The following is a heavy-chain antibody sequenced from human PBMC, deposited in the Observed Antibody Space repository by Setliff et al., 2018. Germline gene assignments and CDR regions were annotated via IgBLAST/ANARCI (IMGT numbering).Heavy chain of an antibody. D-gene: IGHD6-19*01. CDR3: ARGRAGHSGH. V-gene: IGHV4-31*03. CDR1: GGSISSGGYY. CDR2: IYYSGST. J-gene: IGHJ4*02. Sequence: SETLSLTCTVSGGSISSGGYYWSWIRQHPGKGPEWIGYIYYSGSTYYNPSLKSRLTISVDTSKNQFSLKLSSVTAADTAVYYCARGRAGHSGHWGQGTLVTVSS.